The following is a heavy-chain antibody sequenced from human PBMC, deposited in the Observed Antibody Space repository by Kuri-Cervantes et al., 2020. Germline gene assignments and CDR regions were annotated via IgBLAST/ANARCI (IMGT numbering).Heavy chain of an antibody. CDR3: AKAPSVYYGIVGATGDY. CDR1: GFTFNTYD. J-gene: IGHJ4*02. D-gene: IGHD1-26*01. Sequence: GESLKISCAASGFTFNTYDMNWVRQAPGKGLEWVSSITTSGSNMRYADSVKGRFTISRDNAKNSLYLQMNSLRAEDTAVYYCAKAPSVYYGIVGATGDYWGQGTLVTVSS. V-gene: IGHV3-48*03. CDR2: ITTSGSNM.